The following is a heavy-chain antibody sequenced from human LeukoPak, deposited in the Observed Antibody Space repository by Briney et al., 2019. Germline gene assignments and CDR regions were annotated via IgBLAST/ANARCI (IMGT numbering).Heavy chain of an antibody. J-gene: IGHJ4*02. CDR1: GITFSPYS. Sequence: GGSLRLSCAASGITFSPYSMNWVRQAPGKGLEWISYLSSDNYTIYYADSVKGRFIISRDNAKDSLYLQMNSLRAEDTAVYYCASQRSAYSSGWYKLDYWGQGTLVTVSS. CDR3: ASQRSAYSSGWYKLDY. D-gene: IGHD6-19*01. CDR2: LSSDNYTI. V-gene: IGHV3-48*01.